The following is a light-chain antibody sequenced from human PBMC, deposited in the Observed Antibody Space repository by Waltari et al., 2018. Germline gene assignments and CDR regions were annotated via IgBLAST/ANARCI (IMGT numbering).Light chain of an antibody. J-gene: IGLJ2*01. CDR1: NIGSKS. V-gene: IGLV3-21*03. Sequence: SYVLTQPPSVSVAPGTTARITCGGNNIGSKSVHWFQQKPGPAPVLVAYDDSDRPSGFPGRFSGSNSGNTATLTISRVEAGDEADYYCQVWDSSSDHVVFGGGTKLTVL. CDR3: QVWDSSSDHVV. CDR2: DDS.